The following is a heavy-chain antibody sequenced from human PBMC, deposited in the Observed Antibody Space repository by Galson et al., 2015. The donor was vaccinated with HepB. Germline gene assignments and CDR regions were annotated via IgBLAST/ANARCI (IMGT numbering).Heavy chain of an antibody. CDR1: GGSISSYY. CDR3: ARRVSGWYRLGFDY. Sequence: SETLSLTCTVSGGSISSYYWSWIRQPPGKGLEWIGYIYYSGSTNYNPSPKSRVTISVDTSKNQFSLKLSSVTAADTAVYYCARRVSGWYRLGFDYWGQGTLVTVSS. V-gene: IGHV4-59*08. CDR2: IYYSGST. D-gene: IGHD6-19*01. J-gene: IGHJ4*02.